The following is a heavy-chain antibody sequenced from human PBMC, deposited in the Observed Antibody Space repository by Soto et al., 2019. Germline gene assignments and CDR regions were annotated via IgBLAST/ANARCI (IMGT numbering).Heavy chain of an antibody. CDR1: GFGFPRSY. D-gene: IGHD6-13*01. V-gene: IGHV3-7*05. J-gene: IGHJ4*02. CDR2: INPDGNDR. CDR3: ARDSYAGTDY. Sequence: EVQLVESGGGLVKPGGSLRLSCVGSGFGFPRSYMAWVRRTPGEGLEWLANINPDGNDRYYVDSIKGRFTISRDNAKSSLDPQMNNLRAEDTALYYCARDSYAGTDYWGQGTLVTVSS.